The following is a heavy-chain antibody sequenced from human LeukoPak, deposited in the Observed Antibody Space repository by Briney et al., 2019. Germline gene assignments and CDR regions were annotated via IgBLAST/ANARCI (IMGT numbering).Heavy chain of an antibody. CDR1: GGSISSGGYY. D-gene: IGHD4-17*01. J-gene: IGHJ5*02. V-gene: IGHV4-31*03. Sequence: SQTLSLTCTVSGGSISSGGYYWGWIRQHPGKGLEWIGYIYYSGSTYYNPSLKSRVTISVDTSKNQFPLKLSSVTAADTAVYYCAREVGDSNWFDPWGQGTLVTVSS. CDR3: AREVGDSNWFDP. CDR2: IYYSGST.